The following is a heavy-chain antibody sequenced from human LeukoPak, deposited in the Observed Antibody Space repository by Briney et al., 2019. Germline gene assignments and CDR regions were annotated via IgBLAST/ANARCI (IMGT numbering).Heavy chain of an antibody. J-gene: IGHJ4*02. V-gene: IGHV3-23*01. CDR2: ISRGGVIT. CDR1: GFTFSDYA. D-gene: IGHD7-27*01. Sequence: RGSLRLSCAASGFTFSDYAINWVRQAPGKGLEWVSSISRGGVITYYADSVKGRFTISRDNSNNTLYLHMNSLIAEDTAVYYCVSRAGSPWGPFDDWGQGTLVTVSS. CDR3: VSRAGSPWGPFDD.